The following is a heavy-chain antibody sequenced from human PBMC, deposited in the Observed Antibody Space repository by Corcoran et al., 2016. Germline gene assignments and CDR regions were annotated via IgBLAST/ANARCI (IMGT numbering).Heavy chain of an antibody. D-gene: IGHD1-26*01. CDR2: IKSKTDGGTT. Sequence: EVQLVESGGGLVKPGGSLRLSCAASGFTFSNAWMNWVRQAPGKGLEWVGRIKSKTDGGTTDYAAPVKGRFTISRDDSKNTLYLQMNSLKTGDTAVYYCTAESYSGSYYSYYYYGMDVWGQGTTVTVSS. J-gene: IGHJ6*02. CDR3: TAESYSGSYYSYYYYGMDV. CDR1: GFTFSNAW. V-gene: IGHV3-15*07.